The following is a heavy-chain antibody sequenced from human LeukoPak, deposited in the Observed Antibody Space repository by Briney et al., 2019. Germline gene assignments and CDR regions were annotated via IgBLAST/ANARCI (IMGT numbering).Heavy chain of an antibody. CDR1: GGTFTSYA. J-gene: IGHJ4*02. CDR3: ARGASGYYYGGNWYYFDY. Sequence: SVKASCKASGGTFTSYAISWLRQAPGQGLEWMGGIIPFFGTVNHAQKYKRRVTITAGKSTSTAYMELSSLRTEDTAVYYCARGASGYYYGGNWYYFDYWGQGTLVTVSS. V-gene: IGHV1-69*06. CDR2: IIPFFGTV. D-gene: IGHD3-22*01.